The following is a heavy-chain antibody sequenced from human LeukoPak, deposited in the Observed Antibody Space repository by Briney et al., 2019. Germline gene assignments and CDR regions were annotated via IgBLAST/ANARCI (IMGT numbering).Heavy chain of an antibody. CDR3: ARELVDIVVVVGAMTQPYYFDY. V-gene: IGHV4-61*02. D-gene: IGHD2-15*01. Sequence: SQTLSLTCTVSSGSISSGSYYWSWIRQPAWKGLEWIGRIYTSGNTNYNTSLKSRVTISVDTSKNQFSLKLSSVAAADTAVYYCARELVDIVVVVGAMTQPYYFDYWGQGTLVTVSS. CDR2: IYTSGNT. J-gene: IGHJ4*02. CDR1: SGSISSGSYY.